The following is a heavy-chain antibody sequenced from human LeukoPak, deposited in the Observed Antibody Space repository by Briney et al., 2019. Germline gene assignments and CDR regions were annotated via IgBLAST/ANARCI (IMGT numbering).Heavy chain of an antibody. D-gene: IGHD6-19*01. V-gene: IGHV3-23*01. CDR3: AKDRGSSGWNGLDY. J-gene: IGHJ4*02. CDR2: ITGTGDVT. CDR1: GFSFSNYA. Sequence: GGSLRLSCAASGFSFSNYALSWVRQTPGKGLEWVSAITGTGDVTWYPDSVKGRFTISRDRSKNTVYLQMNSLRAEDTAVYYCAKDRGSSGWNGLDYWGQGTLVTVSS.